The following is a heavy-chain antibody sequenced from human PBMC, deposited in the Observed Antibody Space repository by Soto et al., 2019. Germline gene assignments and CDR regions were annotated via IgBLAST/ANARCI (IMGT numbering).Heavy chain of an antibody. CDR3: TRPPALAAAGTMSYYYYGMDV. CDR1: GFTFGDYA. D-gene: IGHD6-13*01. Sequence: GGSLRLSCTASGFTFGDYAMSWFRQAPGKGLEWVGFIRSKAYGGTTEYAASVKGRFTISRDDSKSIAYLQMNSLKTEDTAVYYCTRPPALAAAGTMSYYYYGMDVWGQGTTVTVSS. J-gene: IGHJ6*02. CDR2: IRSKAYGGTT. V-gene: IGHV3-49*03.